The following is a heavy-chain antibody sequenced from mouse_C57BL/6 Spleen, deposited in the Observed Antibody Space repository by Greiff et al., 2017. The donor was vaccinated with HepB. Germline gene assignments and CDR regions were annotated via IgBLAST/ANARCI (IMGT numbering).Heavy chain of an antibody. Sequence: EVQRVESGGGLVQPGGSLSLSCAASGFTFTDYYMSWVRQPPGKALEWLGFIRNKANGYTTEYSASVKGRFTISRDNSKSILYLQMNTLRAEDSATYYSARYNPRGSYYDDWGQGTTLTVAS. D-gene: IGHD1-1*02. CDR1: GFTFTDYY. CDR3: ARYNPRGSYYDD. J-gene: IGHJ2*01. CDR2: IRNKANGYTT. V-gene: IGHV7-3*01.